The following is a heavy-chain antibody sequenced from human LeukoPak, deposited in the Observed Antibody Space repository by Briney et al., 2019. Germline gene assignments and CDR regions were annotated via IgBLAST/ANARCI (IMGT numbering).Heavy chain of an antibody. V-gene: IGHV1-8*02. D-gene: IGHD2-15*01. Sequence: ASVKVSCKASGYTFTSYGISWVRQAPGQGLEWMGWMNPNSGNTGYAQKFQGRVTMTRNTSISTAYMELSSLRSEDTTVYYCARGLRLDCSGGSCGFWYYYGMDVWGQGTTVTVSS. CDR2: MNPNSGNT. CDR1: GYTFTSYG. CDR3: ARGLRLDCSGGSCGFWYYYGMDV. J-gene: IGHJ6*02.